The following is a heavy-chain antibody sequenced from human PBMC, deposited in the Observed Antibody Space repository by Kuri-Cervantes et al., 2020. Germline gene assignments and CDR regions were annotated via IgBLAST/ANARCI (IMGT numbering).Heavy chain of an antibody. CDR1: GYTFTSYD. Sequence: ASVKVSCKASGYTFTSYDINWVRQATGQGLEWMGWMNPNSGNTGYAQKFQGRVTMTRNTSISTAYMELSSLRSEDTAVYYCAREGQLTTSYYYYYMDVWGKGTTVTVSS. CDR2: MNPNSGNT. V-gene: IGHV1-8*01. D-gene: IGHD3-22*01. CDR3: AREGQLTTSYYYYYMDV. J-gene: IGHJ6*03.